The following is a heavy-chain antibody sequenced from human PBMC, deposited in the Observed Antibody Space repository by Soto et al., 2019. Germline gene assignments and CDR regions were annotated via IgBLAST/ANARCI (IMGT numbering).Heavy chain of an antibody. Sequence: GALRLSCAASGFTFSSFAMSWGRQAPGKGLEWDSAISGSGGSTYYADSLKFRFTISRYKSKNTLYLKMNSLRAEDTAVYYCAKGGGSGSYYRPYWAQGTLVPVSS. CDR2: ISGSGGST. CDR1: GFTFSSFA. J-gene: IGHJ4*02. CDR3: AKGGGSGSYYRPY. V-gene: IGHV3-23*01. D-gene: IGHD3-10*01.